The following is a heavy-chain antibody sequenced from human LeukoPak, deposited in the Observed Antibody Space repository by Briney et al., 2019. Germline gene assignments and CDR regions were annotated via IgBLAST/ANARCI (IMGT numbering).Heavy chain of an antibody. CDR1: VLPFNSYA. D-gene: IGHD3-10*01. CDR3: ARVDPGSYPIDY. Sequence: PGRSLRLFCASSVLPFNSYAMHWVRQARGKGLEWVAVISYDGSNKYCADSVKGRFTISRDNSKNTLYLQMNSLRAEDAAVYYCARVDPGSYPIDYGGQGTLVTVSA. CDR2: ISYDGSNK. V-gene: IGHV3-30*04. J-gene: IGHJ4*02.